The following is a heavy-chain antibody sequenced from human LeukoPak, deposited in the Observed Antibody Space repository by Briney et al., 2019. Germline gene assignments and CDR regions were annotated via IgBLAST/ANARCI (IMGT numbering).Heavy chain of an antibody. CDR1: GYTFTGYY. V-gene: IGHV1-2*02. D-gene: IGHD6-19*01. J-gene: IGHJ4*02. CDR3: ASSRSGYSSGWYSRQLDY. Sequence: ASVKVSCKASGYTFTGYYMHWVRQAPGQGLEWMGWINPNSGGTNYAQKFQGRVIMTRDTSISTAYMELSRLRSDDTAVYYCASSRSGYSSGWYSRQLDYWGQGTLVTVSS. CDR2: INPNSGGT.